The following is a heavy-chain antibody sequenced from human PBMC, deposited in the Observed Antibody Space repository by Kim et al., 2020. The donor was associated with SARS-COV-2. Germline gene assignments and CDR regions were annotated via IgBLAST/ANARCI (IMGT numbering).Heavy chain of an antibody. CDR2: GTT. Sequence: GTTDYAAPVKGRFSISRDDSKNTLYLQMNSLQTEDTAVYYCMPSRSGDGIWGQGTMVTVSS. CDR3: MPSRSGDGI. D-gene: IGHD3-10*01. J-gene: IGHJ3*02. V-gene: IGHV3-15*01.